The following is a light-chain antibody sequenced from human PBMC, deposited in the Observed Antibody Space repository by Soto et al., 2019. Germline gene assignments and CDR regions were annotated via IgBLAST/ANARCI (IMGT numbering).Light chain of an antibody. CDR1: QSVSSSE. CDR3: QHHGTSPPLP. CDR2: AAS. J-gene: IGKJ4*01. V-gene: IGKV3-20*01. Sequence: EIVLTQSPGTLSLSPGETATLSCRASQSVSSSELAWYQQKPDQSPRLLVDAASSRATGIPDRFSGSGSGTDFTLTISRLEPEDVAVYYCQHHGTSPPLPFGGGTKVEIK.